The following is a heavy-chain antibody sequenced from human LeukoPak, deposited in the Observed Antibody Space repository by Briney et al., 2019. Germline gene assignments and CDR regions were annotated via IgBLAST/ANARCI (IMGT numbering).Heavy chain of an antibody. CDR2: ISAYNGNT. CDR3: AREAAAGTLDDY. J-gene: IGHJ4*02. Sequence: ASVKVSCKASGYTFTSYGIGWVRQAPGQGLEWMGWISAYNGNTNYAQKLQGRVTMTTDTSTSTAYMELRSLRSDDTAVYYCAREAAAGTLDDYWGQGTLVTVSS. CDR1: GYTFTSYG. V-gene: IGHV1-18*01. D-gene: IGHD6-13*01.